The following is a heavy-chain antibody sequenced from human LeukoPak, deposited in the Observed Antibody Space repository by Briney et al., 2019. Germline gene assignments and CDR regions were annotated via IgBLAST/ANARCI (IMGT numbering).Heavy chain of an antibody. CDR1: GYTFTNYY. D-gene: IGHD3-22*01. Sequence: GASVKVSCKASGYTFTNYYMHWVRRVPGQGLEWMGVIDPSAGSTTYAQKFQGRVTMTRDTATSTVYMELSSLRSDDTAVYYCARAHYASSNIKVPFDVWGKGTTVTVSS. J-gene: IGHJ6*04. CDR2: IDPSAGST. CDR3: ARAHYASSNIKVPFDV. V-gene: IGHV1-46*01.